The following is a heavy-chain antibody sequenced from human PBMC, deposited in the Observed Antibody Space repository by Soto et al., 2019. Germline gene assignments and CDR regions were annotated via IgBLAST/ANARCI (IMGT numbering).Heavy chain of an antibody. CDR3: ARSDYGDLNY. D-gene: IGHD4-17*01. J-gene: IGHJ4*02. Sequence: EVQLVESGGGLVQPGGSLRLSCAASGFTLSDHYMDWVRQAPGKGLEWVGRTRNKANSYTTEYAASVKGRFTISRDDSKNSLYLQMTSLTTEDTAVYYCARSDYGDLNYWHQGTLVTVAS. V-gene: IGHV3-72*01. CDR1: GFTLSDHY. CDR2: TRNKANSYTT.